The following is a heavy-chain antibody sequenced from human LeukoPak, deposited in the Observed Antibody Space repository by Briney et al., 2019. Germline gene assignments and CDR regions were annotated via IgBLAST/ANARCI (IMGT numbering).Heavy chain of an antibody. CDR2: ISSSGSTI. Sequence: GGSLRLSCAASGFTFSSYEMNWVRQAPGKGLEWVSYISSSGSTIYCADSVKGRFIISRDNAKNSLYLQMNSLRAEDTAVYYCARGYYGSGSRHFDYWGQGTLVTVSS. CDR3: ARGYYGSGSRHFDY. V-gene: IGHV3-48*03. D-gene: IGHD3-10*01. CDR1: GFTFSSYE. J-gene: IGHJ4*02.